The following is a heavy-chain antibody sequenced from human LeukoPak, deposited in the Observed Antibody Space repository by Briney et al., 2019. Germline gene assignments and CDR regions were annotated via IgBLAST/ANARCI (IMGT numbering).Heavy chain of an antibody. CDR1: GFTFSNYA. CDR3: SKWGDYDVLTGYYDSDF. Sequence: GGSLRLSCAASGFTFSNYAMSWVRQAPGKGLEWVSAIVGSGGSSYYADSVKGRFTISRDNSKNTLFLQMNSLRVEDTALYYCSKWGDYDVLTGYYDSDFWGQGTLVTVSS. J-gene: IGHJ4*02. V-gene: IGHV3-23*01. D-gene: IGHD3-9*01. CDR2: IVGSGGSS.